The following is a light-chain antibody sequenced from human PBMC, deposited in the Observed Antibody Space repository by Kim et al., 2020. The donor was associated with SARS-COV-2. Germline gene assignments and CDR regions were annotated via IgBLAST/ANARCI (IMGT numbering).Light chain of an antibody. CDR2: DVS. J-gene: IGLJ3*02. CDR3: SSYTSSSALV. V-gene: IGLV2-14*03. CDR1: SSDVGGSHY. Sequence: QSALAQPASVSGSPGQSIIISCTGTSSDVGGSHYVSWYQQHSGKAPKLMIYDVSNRPSWVSNRFSGSKSGNTASLTISGLRTEDEAEYYCSSYTSSSALVFGGGTQLTVL.